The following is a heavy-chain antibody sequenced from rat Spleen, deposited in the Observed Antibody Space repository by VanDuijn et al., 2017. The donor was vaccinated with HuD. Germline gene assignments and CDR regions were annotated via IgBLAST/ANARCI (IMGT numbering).Heavy chain of an antibody. CDR1: GFALSDYY. Sequence: EVQLVESGGGLVQPGRSLKLSCVASGFALSDYYMSWVRHAPKKGLEWVASISYEGSSTYYGDSVKGRFIISRDKAKSTLYLQMNSLRSEDTAIYYCARPHSSLYVMDAWGQGASVTVSS. D-gene: IGHD1-2*01. CDR3: ARPHSSLYVMDA. CDR2: ISYEGSST. J-gene: IGHJ4*01. V-gene: IGHV5-22*01.